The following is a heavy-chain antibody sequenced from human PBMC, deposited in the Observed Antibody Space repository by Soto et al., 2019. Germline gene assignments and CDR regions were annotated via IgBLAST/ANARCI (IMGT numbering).Heavy chain of an antibody. CDR1: GFTVSNNY. Sequence: EVQLVESGGGLIQPGGSLRLSCAVSGFTVSNNYMSWVRQAPGKGLEGVSVIYSGGYTAYGDSVKGRFTISRDNSKNTLFFQIKCREAEDPAGYYWAPRPGGGGYWGQGTLVTVSS. D-gene: IGHD6-6*01. CDR3: APRPGGGGY. CDR2: IYSGGYT. J-gene: IGHJ4*02. V-gene: IGHV3-53*01.